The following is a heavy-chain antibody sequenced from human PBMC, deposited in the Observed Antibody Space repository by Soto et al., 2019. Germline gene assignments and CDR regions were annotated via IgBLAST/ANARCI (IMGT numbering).Heavy chain of an antibody. V-gene: IGHV1-18*01. J-gene: IGHJ6*02. D-gene: IGHD3-10*01. CDR3: ARGVFSDYGMDV. CDR1: GYTFTNYG. CDR2: ISGYNNNT. Sequence: QVQLVQSGAEVKKPGASVKVSCKTSGYTFTNYGISWVRQAPGQGLEWMGWISGYNNNTKYTQRLQGRVTMTTDTPTSTAYLELRSLRSDDTAVYYCARGVFSDYGMDVWGQGTTVTVSS.